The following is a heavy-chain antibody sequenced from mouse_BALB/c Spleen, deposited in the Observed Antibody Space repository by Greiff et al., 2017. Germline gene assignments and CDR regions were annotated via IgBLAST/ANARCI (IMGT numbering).Heavy chain of an antibody. V-gene: IGHV3-6*02. CDR1: GYSITSGYY. Sequence: DVQLQESGPGLVKPSQSLSLTCSVTGYSITSGYYWTWIRQFPGNKLEWMGYISYDGSNNYNPSLKNRISITRDTSKNQFFLKLNSVTTEDTATYYCARYYYGSSYLYWYFDVWGAGTTVTVSS. J-gene: IGHJ1*01. CDR3: ARYYYGSSYLYWYFDV. CDR2: ISYDGSN. D-gene: IGHD1-1*01.